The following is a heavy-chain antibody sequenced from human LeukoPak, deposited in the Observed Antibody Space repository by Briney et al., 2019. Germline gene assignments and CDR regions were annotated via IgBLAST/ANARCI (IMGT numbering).Heavy chain of an antibody. CDR3: ATVLHPTAYYCFDY. J-gene: IGHJ4*02. Sequence: ASVKVSCKISGYTLTELSMHWVRQAPGKGLEWMGGFDPEDGETIYAQKFQGRVTMTEDTSTDTAYMELSSLRSEDTAVYYCATVLHPTAYYCFDYWGQGTLVTVSS. CDR2: FDPEDGET. V-gene: IGHV1-24*01. D-gene: IGHD2-21*01. CDR1: GYTLTELS.